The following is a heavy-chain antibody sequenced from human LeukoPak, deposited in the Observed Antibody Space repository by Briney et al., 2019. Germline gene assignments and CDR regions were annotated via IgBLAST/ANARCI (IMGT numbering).Heavy chain of an antibody. J-gene: IGHJ4*02. D-gene: IGHD1-26*01. CDR2: IKQDGSEK. V-gene: IGHV3-7*01. CDR3: ARDKIVGATNFDY. CDR1: GFTFSSYW. Sequence: GGSLRLSCAASGFTFSSYWMSWVRQAPGKGLEWVANIKQDGSEKYYVDSVRGRFTISRDNAKNSLYLQMNSLRAEDTAVYYCARDKIVGATNFDYWGQGTLVTVSS.